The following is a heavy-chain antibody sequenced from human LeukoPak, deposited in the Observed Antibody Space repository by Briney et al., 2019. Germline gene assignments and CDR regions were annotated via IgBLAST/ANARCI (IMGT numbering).Heavy chain of an antibody. D-gene: IGHD3-16*01. V-gene: IGHV1-2*02. CDR1: GYTFTGYY. Sequence: GASVKVSCKASGYTFTGYYMHWVRQAPGQGLEWMGWINPNGGGTNYAQKFQGRVTMTRDTSISTAYMELSRLRSDDTAVYYCARDYDYVWGSPYYFDYWGQGTLVTVSS. CDR2: INPNGGGT. J-gene: IGHJ4*02. CDR3: ARDYDYVWGSPYYFDY.